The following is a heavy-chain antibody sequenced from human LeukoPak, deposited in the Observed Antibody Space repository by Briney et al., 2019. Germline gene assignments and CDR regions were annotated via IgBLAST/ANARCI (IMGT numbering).Heavy chain of an antibody. V-gene: IGHV1-24*01. J-gene: IGHJ5*02. CDR2: FDPEDGET. CDR3: ARSPTVVRGVIFDP. Sequence: ASVKVSCKVSGYTLTELSMHWVRQAPGKGLEWMGGFDPEDGETIYAQKFQGRVTMTEDTSTDTAYMELSSLRSEDTAVYYCARSPTVVRGVIFDPWGQGTLVTVSS. D-gene: IGHD3-10*01. CDR1: GYTLTELS.